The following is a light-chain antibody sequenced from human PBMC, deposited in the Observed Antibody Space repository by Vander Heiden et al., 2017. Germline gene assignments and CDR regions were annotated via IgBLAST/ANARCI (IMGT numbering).Light chain of an antibody. CDR3: QQANNMPPWT. CDR1: QDINAW. CDR2: AAS. J-gene: IGKJ1*01. Sequence: GDRVTITCRASQDINAWLAWYQQKPGKAPKLLIYAASSLQSGVPSRFRGSGSGTDFTLTISNLQPEDFATYYCQQANNMPPWTFGQGTKVEIK. V-gene: IGKV1-12*01.